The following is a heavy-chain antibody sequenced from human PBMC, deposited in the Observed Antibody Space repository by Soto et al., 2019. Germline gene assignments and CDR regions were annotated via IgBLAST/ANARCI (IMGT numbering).Heavy chain of an antibody. Sequence: QVQLVESGGGVVQPGRSLRLSCAASGFTFSSYGMHWVRQAPGKGLEWVAVISYDGSNKYYADSVKGRFTISRDNSKNTLYLQMNSLRAEDTAVYYCAKDVRVSYRPPGDWFDPWGQGTLVTVSS. J-gene: IGHJ5*02. CDR2: ISYDGSNK. CDR1: GFTFSSYG. CDR3: AKDVRVSYRPPGDWFDP. V-gene: IGHV3-30*18. D-gene: IGHD3-16*02.